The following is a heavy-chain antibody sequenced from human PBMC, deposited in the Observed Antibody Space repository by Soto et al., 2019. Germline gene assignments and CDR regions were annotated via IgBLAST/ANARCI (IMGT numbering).Heavy chain of an antibody. J-gene: IGHJ5*02. CDR1: GYTFTGYY. CDR3: ARGPAVAAAGNAWFDP. D-gene: IGHD6-13*01. CDR2: INPNSGGT. Sequence: ASVKVSCKASGYTFTGYYMHWVRQAPGQGLEWMGWINPNSGGTNYAQKFQGWVTMTRDTSISTAYMELSRLRSDDTAVYYCARGPAVAAAGNAWFDPWGQGTLVTVSS. V-gene: IGHV1-2*04.